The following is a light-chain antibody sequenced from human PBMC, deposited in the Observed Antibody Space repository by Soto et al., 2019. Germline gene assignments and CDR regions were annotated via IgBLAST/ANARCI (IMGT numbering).Light chain of an antibody. CDR3: QQRSDWTIT. Sequence: DIVLTQSPAPLSLSPGERANLSCRASQSVCSYLAWYQQQPGQDPRLLVYDASTSATGIAARFSGSVSGTDFTLSISSLEPADFAVSCCQQRSDWTITFGGGTQVQ. CDR1: QSVCSY. CDR2: DAS. V-gene: IGKV3-11*01. J-gene: IGKJ4*01.